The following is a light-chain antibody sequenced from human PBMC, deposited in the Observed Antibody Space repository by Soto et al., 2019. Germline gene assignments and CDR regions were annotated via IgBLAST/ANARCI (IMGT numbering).Light chain of an antibody. Sequence: DIVLTQSPATLSLSPGERATLSCRASQTVTNFLAWYQQKPGQAPRLLIYAASSTATGIPARFSGSGSGTNFTLTVTSADPEDAAVYYCQQRDRWPLTFGGGTKVDIK. V-gene: IGKV3-11*01. CDR3: QQRDRWPLT. CDR2: AAS. CDR1: QTVTNF. J-gene: IGKJ4*01.